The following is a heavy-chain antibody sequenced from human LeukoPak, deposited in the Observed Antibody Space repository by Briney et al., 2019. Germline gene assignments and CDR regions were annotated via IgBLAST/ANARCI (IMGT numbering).Heavy chain of an antibody. D-gene: IGHD3-10*01. CDR3: AKEGMVRGVIRGGDFDY. Sequence: PGGSLRLSCAASGFTFSSYAMSWVRQAPGKGLEWVSAISGSGGSTYYADSVKGRFTISRDNSKNTLYLQMNSLRAEDTAVYYCAKEGMVRGVIRGGDFDYWGQGTLVTVSS. CDR2: ISGSGGST. CDR1: GFTFSSYA. J-gene: IGHJ4*02. V-gene: IGHV3-23*01.